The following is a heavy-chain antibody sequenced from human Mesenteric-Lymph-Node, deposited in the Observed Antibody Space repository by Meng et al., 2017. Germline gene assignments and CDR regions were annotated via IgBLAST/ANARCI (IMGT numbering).Heavy chain of an antibody. CDR3: ARRGMVRGVIITGGNWFDP. CDR1: GYTFTGYY. CDR2: INPNSGGT. V-gene: IGHV1-2*06. D-gene: IGHD3-10*01. Sequence: ASVKVSCKASGYTFTGYYMHWVRQAPGQGLEWMGRINPNSGGTNYAQKLQGRVTMTTDTSTSTAYMELRSLRSDDTAVYYCARRGMVRGVIITGGNWFDPWGQGTLVTVSS. J-gene: IGHJ5*02.